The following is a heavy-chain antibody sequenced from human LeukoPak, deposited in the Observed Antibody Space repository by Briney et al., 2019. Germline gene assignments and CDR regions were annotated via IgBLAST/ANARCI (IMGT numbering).Heavy chain of an antibody. CDR2: IWYDGSDK. CDR3: ASAPYGSGTFLDY. V-gene: IGHV3-33*08. CDR1: GFTFSDYY. Sequence: GGSLRLSCAASGFTFSDYYMSWIRQAPGKGLEWVAVIWYDGSDKYSADSVKGRFTISRDNSKNTLYLQMNSLRAEDTAVYYCASAPYGSGTFLDYWGQGTLVTVSS. D-gene: IGHD3-10*01. J-gene: IGHJ4*02.